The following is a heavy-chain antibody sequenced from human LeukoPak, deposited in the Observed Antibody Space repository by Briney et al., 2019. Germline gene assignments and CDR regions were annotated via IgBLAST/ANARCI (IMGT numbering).Heavy chain of an antibody. J-gene: IGHJ4*02. CDR2: IREDGSDK. CDR3: AKNGHYLDS. D-gene: IGHD2-8*01. CDR1: GFTFSSYW. Sequence: GGSLRLSCAASGFTFSSYWMSWVRQAPGKGLEWVADIREDGSDKYYVDSVKGRFTISRDNAKNSMYLQMNSLRAEDTAVYYCAKNGHYLDSWGQGTLVTVSS. V-gene: IGHV3-7*01.